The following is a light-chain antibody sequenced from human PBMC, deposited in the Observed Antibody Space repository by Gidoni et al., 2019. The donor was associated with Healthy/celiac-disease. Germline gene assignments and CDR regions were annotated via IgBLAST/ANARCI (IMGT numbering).Light chain of an antibody. CDR3: QKYGSSPLT. CDR2: GAS. J-gene: IGKJ1*01. V-gene: IGKV3-20*01. CDR1: QSVSSLY. Sequence: ELLLTQSPGTLSLSPGERATLSCRASQSVSSLYLAWYQQKPGQAPRLLIYGASSRATGIPDRFGGSGSGTDFTLTISRLEAEDVAVYYCQKYGSSPLTFGQXTKVEIK.